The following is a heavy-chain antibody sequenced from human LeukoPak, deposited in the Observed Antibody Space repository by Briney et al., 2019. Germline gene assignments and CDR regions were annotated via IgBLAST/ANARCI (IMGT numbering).Heavy chain of an antibody. V-gene: IGHV3-74*01. Sequence: GGSLRLSCAASGFTFSSYWMHWVRQAPGKGLVWVSRINSDGSSTSYADSVKGRFTISRDNAKNTLYLQMNSLRAEDTAVYYCARYDQLPPYYYMDVWGKGTTVTVSS. CDR1: GFTFSSYW. D-gene: IGHD2-2*01. CDR3: ARYDQLPPYYYMDV. CDR2: INSDGSST. J-gene: IGHJ6*03.